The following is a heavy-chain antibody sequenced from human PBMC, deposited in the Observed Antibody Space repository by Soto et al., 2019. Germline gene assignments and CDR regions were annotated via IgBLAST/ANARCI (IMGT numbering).Heavy chain of an antibody. CDR1: GYTFTSYA. CDR3: ARLPTSGYHTHYYYGMDV. CDR2: INAGNGNK. Sequence: GASVKVSCKASGYTFTSYAMHWVRQAPGQRLEWMGWINAGNGNKKYSQKFQGRVTITRDTSTSTAYMELRSLRSDDTAVYYCARLPTSGYHTHYYYGMDVWGQGTTVTVSS. V-gene: IGHV1-3*01. J-gene: IGHJ6*02. D-gene: IGHD3-22*01.